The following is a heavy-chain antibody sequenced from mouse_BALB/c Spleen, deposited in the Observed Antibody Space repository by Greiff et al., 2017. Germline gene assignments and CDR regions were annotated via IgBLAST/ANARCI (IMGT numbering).Heavy chain of an antibody. CDR1: GYSITSGYY. CDR2: ISYDGSN. J-gene: IGHJ4*01. CDR3: ARDATTVVARSLYAMDY. V-gene: IGHV3-6*02. D-gene: IGHD1-1*01. Sequence: DVQLQESGPGLVKPSQSLSLTCSVTGYSITSGYYWNWIRQFPGNKLEWMGYISYDGSNNYNPSLKNRISITRDTSKNQFFLKLNSVTTEDTATYYCARDATTVVARSLYAMDYWGQGTSVTVSS.